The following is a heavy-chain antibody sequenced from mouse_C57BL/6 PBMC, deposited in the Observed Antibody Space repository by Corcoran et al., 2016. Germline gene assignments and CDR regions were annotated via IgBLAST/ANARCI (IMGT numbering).Heavy chain of an antibody. J-gene: IGHJ4*01. V-gene: IGHV1-81*01. CDR1: GYTFTSYG. CDR2: IYPRSGNT. Sequence: QVQLQQSGAELARPGASVKLSCKASGYTFTSYGISWVKQRTGQGLEWIGEIYPRSGNTYYNEKFKGKATLTADKSSSTAYMELRSLTSEDSAVYFCARRALEPSYGNGAMDYWGQGTSVTVSS. CDR3: ARRALEPSYGNGAMDY. D-gene: IGHD2-1*01.